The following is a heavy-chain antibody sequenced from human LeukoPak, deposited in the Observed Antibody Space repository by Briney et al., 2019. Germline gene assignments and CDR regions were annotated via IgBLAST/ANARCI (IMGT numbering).Heavy chain of an antibody. CDR2: ISDSGGST. Sequence: GGSLRLSCAASGFTFSSYAMSWVRQAPGKGLEWVSAISDSGGSTYDADSVKGRFTISRDNSKNTLYLQMNSLRAEDTAVYYCAKDTSIGRYCTNGVCFPFGYWGQGTLVTVSS. J-gene: IGHJ4*02. D-gene: IGHD2-8*01. V-gene: IGHV3-23*01. CDR1: GFTFSSYA. CDR3: AKDTSIGRYCTNGVCFPFGY.